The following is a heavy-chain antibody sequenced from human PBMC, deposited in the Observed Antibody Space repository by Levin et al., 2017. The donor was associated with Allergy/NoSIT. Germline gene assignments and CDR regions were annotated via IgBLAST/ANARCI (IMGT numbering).Heavy chain of an antibody. J-gene: IGHJ4*02. V-gene: IGHV3-30-3*01. D-gene: IGHD3-9*01. CDR3: ARDNHYDILTGYYVGPHFDY. Sequence: GESLKISCAASGFTFSSYAMHWVRQAPGKGLEWVAVISYDGSNKYYADSVKGRFTISRDNSKNTLYLQMNSLRAEDTAVYYCARDNHYDILTGYYVGPHFDYWGQGTLVTVSS. CDR1: GFTFSSYA. CDR2: ISYDGSNK.